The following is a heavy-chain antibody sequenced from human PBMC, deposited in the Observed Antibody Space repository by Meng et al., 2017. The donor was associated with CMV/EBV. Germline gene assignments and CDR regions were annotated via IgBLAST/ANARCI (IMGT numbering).Heavy chain of an antibody. J-gene: IGHJ6*02. CDR2: IYYSGSI. CDR3: ARWQGLGSGSYYYYGMDV. V-gene: IGHV4-59*01. CDR1: GGSISSYY. D-gene: IGHD3-3*01. Sequence: SETLSLTCTVSGGSISSYYWSWIRQPPGKGLEWIGYIYYSGSINYNPSLKSRVTISVDTSKNQFSLKLSSVTAADTAVYYCARWQGLGSGSYYYYGMDVWGQGTTVTVSS.